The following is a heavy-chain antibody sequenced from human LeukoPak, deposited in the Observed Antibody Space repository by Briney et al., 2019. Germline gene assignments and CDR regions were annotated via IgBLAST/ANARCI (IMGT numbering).Heavy chain of an antibody. D-gene: IGHD3-10*01. J-gene: IGHJ3*02. CDR2: IGTAGDT. Sequence: GGSLRLSCAASGFTFSSYDMHWVRQATGKGLEWVSAIGTAGDTYYPGSVKGRFTISRENAKNSLYLQMNGLRAGDTAVYYCARGKGMVRGVMEAFDIWGQGTMVTVSS. V-gene: IGHV3-13*01. CDR1: GFTFSSYD. CDR3: ARGKGMVRGVMEAFDI.